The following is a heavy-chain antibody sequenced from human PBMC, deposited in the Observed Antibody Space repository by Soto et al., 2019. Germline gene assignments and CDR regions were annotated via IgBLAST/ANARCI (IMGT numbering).Heavy chain of an antibody. CDR3: ARDSGSYSGNWFDP. J-gene: IGHJ5*02. CDR1: GYTFTSYG. CDR2: ISAYNGNT. V-gene: IGHV1-18*01. Sequence: GASVKVSCTASGYTFTSYGISWVRQAPGQGLEWMGWISAYNGNTNYAQKLQGRVTMTTDTSTSTAYMELRSLRSDDTAVYYCARDSGSYSGNWFDPWGQGTLVTVSS. D-gene: IGHD1-26*01.